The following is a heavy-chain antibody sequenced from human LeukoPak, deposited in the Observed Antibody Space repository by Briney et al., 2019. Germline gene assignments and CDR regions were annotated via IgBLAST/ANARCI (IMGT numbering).Heavy chain of an antibody. CDR2: ISISISTT. V-gene: IGHV3-48*01. CDR3: ASWYLGEYSSSWYRGADYDAFDI. D-gene: IGHD6-13*01. CDR1: GVTFRSYT. Sequence: GGSLRLSCAVSGVTFRSYTTNWVRQAPGKRVEWVSYISISISTTYYTHSVKGRFTISRDNAKNSLYLQLNSLRAEDTAVYYCASWYLGEYSSSWYRGADYDAFDIWGQGTMVTVSS. J-gene: IGHJ3*02.